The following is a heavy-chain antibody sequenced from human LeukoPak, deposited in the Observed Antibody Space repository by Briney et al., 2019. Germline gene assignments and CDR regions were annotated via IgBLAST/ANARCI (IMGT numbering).Heavy chain of an antibody. CDR3: AHGSMYQLDY. J-gene: IGHJ4*02. CDR1: GFTFDDCG. Sequence: GGSLRLSCGASGFTFDDCGMSWVRQAPGKGLEWVSGLNWNGGSTGYADSVKGRFTISRDNAKNTLYLQMNSLRAEDTAVYYCAHGSMYQLDYWGQGTLVTVSS. V-gene: IGHV3-20*04. D-gene: IGHD2-2*01. CDR2: LNWNGGST.